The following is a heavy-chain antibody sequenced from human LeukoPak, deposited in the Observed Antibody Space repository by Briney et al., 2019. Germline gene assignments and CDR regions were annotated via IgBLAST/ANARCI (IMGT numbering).Heavy chain of an antibody. D-gene: IGHD4-11*01. Sequence: GASVKVSCKASGYTFTGYYTHWVRQAPGQGLEWMGWINPNSGGTSHAQKFQGRVTMTRETSISTAYMELSRLKSDDTAVYYCAREPTPPSEYWGQGTLVTVSS. CDR1: GYTFTGYY. V-gene: IGHV1-2*02. CDR3: AREPTPPSEY. CDR2: INPNSGGT. J-gene: IGHJ4*02.